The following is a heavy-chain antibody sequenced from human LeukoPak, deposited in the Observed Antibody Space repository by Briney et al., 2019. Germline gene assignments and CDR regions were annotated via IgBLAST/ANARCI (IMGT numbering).Heavy chain of an antibody. CDR1: GFTFDDYG. V-gene: IGHV3-20*01. CDR3: ARVKGIAVAGLRSD. D-gene: IGHD6-19*01. CDR2: INWNGGST. Sequence: GGSLRLSCAASGFTFDDYGMSWVRQAPGKGLEWVSGINWNGGSTGYADSVKGRFTISRDNAKNSLYLQMNSLRAEDTALYHCARVKGIAVAGLRSDWGQGTLVTVSS. J-gene: IGHJ4*02.